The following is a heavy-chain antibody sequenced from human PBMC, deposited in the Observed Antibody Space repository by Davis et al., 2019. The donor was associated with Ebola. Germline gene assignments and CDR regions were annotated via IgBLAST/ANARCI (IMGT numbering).Heavy chain of an antibody. CDR1: GFTFSSYN. V-gene: IGHV3-21*01. D-gene: IGHD2-8*02. J-gene: IGHJ5*02. CDR2: ISTSSNYT. Sequence: PGGSLRLSCAASGFTFSSYNMNWVRQAPGKGLEWVSSISTSSNYTFYADSVKGRFTISRDNAENSLSLQMSSLRAEDTAVYYCARVVSQGFGFRPFRWFDPWGQGTLVTVSS. CDR3: ARVVSQGFGFRPFRWFDP.